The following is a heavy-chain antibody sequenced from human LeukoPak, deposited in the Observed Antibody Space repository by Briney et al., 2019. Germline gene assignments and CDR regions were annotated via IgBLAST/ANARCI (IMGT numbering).Heavy chain of an antibody. CDR2: ISYDGTKK. CDR1: GFNFNTYG. V-gene: IGHV3-30*18. Sequence: GGSLRLSCAASGFNFNTYGIHWVRQTPGKGLEWVALISYDGTKKWYADSVKGRFTISRDDSKNTLYLQMNSLRAEDTAVYYCAKDWDYGDYVAYYYYYIDVWGKGTTVTVSS. J-gene: IGHJ6*03. D-gene: IGHD4-17*01. CDR3: AKDWDYGDYVAYYYYYIDV.